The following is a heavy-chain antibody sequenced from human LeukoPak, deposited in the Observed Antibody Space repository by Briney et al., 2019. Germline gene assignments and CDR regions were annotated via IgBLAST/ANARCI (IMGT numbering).Heavy chain of an antibody. CDR1: GGSITGYY. CDR3: AGRYFDYRDF. Sequence: SETLSLTCSVSGGSITGYYWSWIRQPPGKGLEWIGYIYYSGSTLYNPSLKSRVTMSVDTSKNQFSLQLASLTAADTAVYYCAGRYFDYRDFWGHGTLVTVSS. J-gene: IGHJ4*01. CDR2: IYYSGST. D-gene: IGHD3-9*01. V-gene: IGHV4-59*08.